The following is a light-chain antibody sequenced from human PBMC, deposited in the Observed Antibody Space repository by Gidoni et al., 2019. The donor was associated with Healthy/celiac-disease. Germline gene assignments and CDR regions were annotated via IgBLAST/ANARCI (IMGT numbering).Light chain of an antibody. CDR1: SSNIGAGYD. CDR2: VNS. V-gene: IGLV1-40*01. J-gene: IGLJ1*01. Sequence: QSVRTQPPSVSGAPGQRVTISCTGSSSNIGAGYDVHWYQQLPGTAPKLLIYVNSNRPSGVPDRFSGSKSGTSASLAITVLQAEDEADYYCQSYDSSLSGPVFGTGTKVTVL. CDR3: QSYDSSLSGPV.